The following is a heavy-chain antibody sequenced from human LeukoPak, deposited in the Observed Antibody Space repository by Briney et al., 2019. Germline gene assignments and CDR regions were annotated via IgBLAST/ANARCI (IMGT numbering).Heavy chain of an antibody. J-gene: IGHJ2*01. CDR2: IYYSGST. CDR1: GGSISSYY. Sequence: SETLSLTCTVSGGSISSYYWSWTRQPPGKGLEWIGYIYYSGSTNYNPSLKSRVTISVDTSKNQFSLKLSSVTAADTAVYYCARHPSFWYFDLWGRGTLVTVSS. V-gene: IGHV4-59*08. CDR3: ARHPSFWYFDL.